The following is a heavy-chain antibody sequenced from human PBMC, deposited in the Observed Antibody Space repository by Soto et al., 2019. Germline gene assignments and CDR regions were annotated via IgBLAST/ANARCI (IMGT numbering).Heavy chain of an antibody. D-gene: IGHD3-9*01. V-gene: IGHV4-59*01. Sequence: QVQLQESGPGLVKPSETLSLTCTVSGGSISSYYWSWIRQPPGKGLEWIGYIYYSGSTNYNPSLKSRVTISVDTSKNQFSLKLSSVTAADTAVYYCAREGGRYPYQRDFDYWGQGTLVTVSS. CDR3: AREGGRYPYQRDFDY. CDR2: IYYSGST. J-gene: IGHJ4*01. CDR1: GGSISSYY.